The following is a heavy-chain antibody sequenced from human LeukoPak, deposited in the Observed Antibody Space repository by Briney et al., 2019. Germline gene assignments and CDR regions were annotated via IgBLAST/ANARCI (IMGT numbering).Heavy chain of an antibody. CDR3: AKEGY. J-gene: IGHJ4*02. CDR2: ISWNSGSI. Sequence: GGSLRLSCTVSGFTLSTYSLNWVRRAPGKGLEWVSGISWNSGSIGYADSVKGRFTISRDNAKNSLYLQMNSLRAEDTALYYCAKEGYWGQGTLVTVSS. CDR1: GFTLSTYS. V-gene: IGHV3-9*01.